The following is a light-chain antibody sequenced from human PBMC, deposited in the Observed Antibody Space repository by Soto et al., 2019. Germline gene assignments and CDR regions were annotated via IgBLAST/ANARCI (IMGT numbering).Light chain of an antibody. CDR3: QQYYSFPYT. CDR2: DVS. CDR1: QSVGTY. V-gene: IGKV3-11*01. Sequence: EIVLTQFPGTLSLSPGERATLSCRASQSVGTYLAWYQQKPGQPPRLLMYDVSKRAPGIPARFSGSGSGTEFTLTISSLEPEDFATYYCQQYYSFPYTFGQGTKLEIK. J-gene: IGKJ2*01.